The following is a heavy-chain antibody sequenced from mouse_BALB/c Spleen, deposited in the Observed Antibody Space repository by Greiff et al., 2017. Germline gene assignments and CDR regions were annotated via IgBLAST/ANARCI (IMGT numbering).Heavy chain of an antibody. Sequence: EVKLMESGGGLVQPGGSLKLSCAASGFDFSRYWMSWVRQAPGKGLEWIGEINPDSSTINYTPSLKDKFIISRDNAKNTLYLQMSKVRSEDTALYYCARDGYYGSSYEWYFDVWGAGTTVTVSS. J-gene: IGHJ1*01. D-gene: IGHD1-1*01. V-gene: IGHV4-1*02. CDR1: GFDFSRYW. CDR3: ARDGYYGSSYEWYFDV. CDR2: INPDSSTI.